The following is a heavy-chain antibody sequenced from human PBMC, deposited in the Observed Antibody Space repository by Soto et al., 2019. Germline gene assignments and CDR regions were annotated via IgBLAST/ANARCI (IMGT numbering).Heavy chain of an antibody. CDR1: GFTFSAYN. J-gene: IGHJ4*02. D-gene: IGHD6-19*01. CDR3: ARDWQWLSFYFDF. V-gene: IGHV3-48*02. CDR2: ISTSSSTK. Sequence: GGSLRLSCAASGFTFSAYNMNWVRQAPGKGLEWTSYISTSSSTKYYADSVKGRFTISRDNAKNSLYLQMNSLRDEDTAVYYCARDWQWLSFYFDFWGPGTLVTVSS.